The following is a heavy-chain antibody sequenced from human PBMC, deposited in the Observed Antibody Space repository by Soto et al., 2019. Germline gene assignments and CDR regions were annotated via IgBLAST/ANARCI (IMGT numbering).Heavy chain of an antibody. CDR3: AREENCRGGTCYSEYFHH. V-gene: IGHV1-46*01. D-gene: IGHD2-15*01. J-gene: IGHJ1*01. CDR2: VNPSGGSA. Sequence: ASVKVSCKTSGYIFTAYSMHWVRQAPGQGLEWMGVVNPSGGSAHYAQSFEGRVTLTRDTSMSTFYMELSSLRSEDTAVYYCAREENCRGGTCYSEYFHHWGQGTLVTVSS. CDR1: GYIFTAYS.